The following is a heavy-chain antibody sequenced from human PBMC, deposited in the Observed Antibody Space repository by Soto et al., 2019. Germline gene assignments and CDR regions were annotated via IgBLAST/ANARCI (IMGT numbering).Heavy chain of an antibody. J-gene: IGHJ4*02. CDR1: GYAFTTYG. D-gene: IGHD3-10*01. Sequence: QVHLVQSGAEVKKPGASVKVSCKGSGYAFTTYGITWVRQAPGQGLEWMGWISAHNGNTNYAQKLQGRVTVTRDTSTSTAYMERRSLRSDDTAVYYCARGRYGEYWGQGALVTVSS. CDR2: ISAHNGNT. V-gene: IGHV1-18*01. CDR3: ARGRYGEY.